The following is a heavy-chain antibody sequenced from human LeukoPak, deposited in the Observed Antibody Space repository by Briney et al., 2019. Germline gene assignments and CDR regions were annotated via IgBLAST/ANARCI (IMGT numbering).Heavy chain of an antibody. D-gene: IGHD3-3*01. CDR1: GFTFSSYS. CDR3: ARGYRPYYDFWSGYYDYYYYYYMDV. J-gene: IGHJ6*03. V-gene: IGHV3-21*04. CDR2: ISSSSSYI. Sequence: PGGSLRLSCAASGFTFSSYSMNWVRQAPGKGLEWVSSISSSSSYIYYADSVKGRFTISRDNAKNSLYLQMNSLRAEDTAVYYCARGYRPYYDFWSGYYDYYYYYYMDVWGKGTTVTVSS.